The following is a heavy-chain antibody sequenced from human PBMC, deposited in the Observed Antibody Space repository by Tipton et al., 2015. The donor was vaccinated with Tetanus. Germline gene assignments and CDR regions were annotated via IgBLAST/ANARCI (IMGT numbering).Heavy chain of an antibody. Sequence: VQLVQSGAEVKKPGASVKVSCKASGYTFTSYDINWVRQATGQGLEWMGWMNPNSGNTGYAQKFQGRVAMTRNTSISTAYMELSSLRSEDTAVYYCAREGAYYDFWSGYSSQNWFDPWGQGTLVTVSS. CDR1: GYTFTSYD. V-gene: IGHV1-8*01. CDR2: MNPNSGNT. J-gene: IGHJ5*02. D-gene: IGHD3-3*01. CDR3: AREGAYYDFWSGYSSQNWFDP.